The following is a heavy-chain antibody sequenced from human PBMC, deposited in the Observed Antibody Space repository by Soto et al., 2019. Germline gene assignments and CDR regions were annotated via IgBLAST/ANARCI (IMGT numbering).Heavy chain of an antibody. J-gene: IGHJ3*02. CDR2: ISYDGSNK. CDR3: AKDQSGYDSSGSHYSPDAFDI. D-gene: IGHD3-22*01. Sequence: GSLRLSCAASGFTFSSYGMHWVRQAPGKGLEWVAVISYDGSNKYYADSVKGRFTISRDNSKNTLYLQMNSLRAEDTAVYYCAKDQSGYDSSGSHYSPDAFDIWGQGTMVTVSS. CDR1: GFTFSSYG. V-gene: IGHV3-30*18.